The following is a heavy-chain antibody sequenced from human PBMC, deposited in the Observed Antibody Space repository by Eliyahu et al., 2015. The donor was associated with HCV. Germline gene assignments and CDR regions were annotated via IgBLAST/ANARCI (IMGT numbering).Heavy chain of an antibody. J-gene: IGHJ4*02. Sequence: EVQLVESGGGLVKPGGSLRLSCAASGFTFSNAWMTWVRQAPGKGLEWVGRIKTNTDGGTTDYAAPVKGRFTISRDDSKNTLYLQMNSLKTEDTAVYYCTTRRGCSSTSCYLFDYWGQGTLVTVSS. V-gene: IGHV3-15*01. D-gene: IGHD2-2*01. CDR1: GFTFSNAW. CDR3: TTRRGCSSTSCYLFDY. CDR2: IKTNTDGGTT.